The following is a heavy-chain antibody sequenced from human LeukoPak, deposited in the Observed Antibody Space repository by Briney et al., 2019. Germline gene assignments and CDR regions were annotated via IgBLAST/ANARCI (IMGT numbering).Heavy chain of an antibody. CDR2: IYQDGSEK. CDR3: ARVLRSCSRSTCDGWSFDL. D-gene: IGHD2-2*01. Sequence: SGGSLRLSCAASGFTFNTYWMSWVRQAPGEGLEWVANIYQDGSEKHCVDSVKGRFTISRDNAKNSLYLQMNSLRAEDTAVYYCARVLRSCSRSTCDGWSFDLWGRGTLVTVSS. J-gene: IGHJ2*01. V-gene: IGHV3-7*03. CDR1: GFTFNTYW.